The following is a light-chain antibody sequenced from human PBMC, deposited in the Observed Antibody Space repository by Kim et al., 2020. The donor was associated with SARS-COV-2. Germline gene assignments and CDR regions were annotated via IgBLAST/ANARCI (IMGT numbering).Light chain of an antibody. V-gene: IGKV3-20*01. CDR3: QQYGDSPFT. J-gene: IGKJ4*01. CDR1: QSITSNF. CDR2: GAS. Sequence: SPGERATLSCGASQSITSNFLAWYQHKPGQAPRLLMYGASSRATGIPDRFSGSGSGTDFTLTISRLEPEDFAVYFCQQYGDSPFTFGGGTKVDIK.